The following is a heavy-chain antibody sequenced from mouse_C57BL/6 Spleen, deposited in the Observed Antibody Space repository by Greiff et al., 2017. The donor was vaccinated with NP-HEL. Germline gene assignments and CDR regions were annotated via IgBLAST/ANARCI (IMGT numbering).Heavy chain of an antibody. Sequence: EVKVEESEGGLVQPGSSMKLSCTASGFTFSDYYMAWVRQVPEKGLEWVANINYDGSSTYYLDSLKSRFIISRDNAKNILYLQMSRLKTEDTATYYCARGNYDYGDYYAMDYWGKGTSVTVSS. D-gene: IGHD2-4*01. CDR3: ARGNYDYGDYYAMDY. V-gene: IGHV5-16*01. J-gene: IGHJ4*01. CDR2: INYDGSST. CDR1: GFTFSDYY.